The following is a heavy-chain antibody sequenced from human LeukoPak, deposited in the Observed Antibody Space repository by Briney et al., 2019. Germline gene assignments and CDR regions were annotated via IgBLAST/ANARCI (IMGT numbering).Heavy chain of an antibody. CDR1: GFTFSSYA. CDR3: ARVPNSSGWSTFDY. CDR2: ISSNGGNT. Sequence: GGSLRLSCAASGFTFSSYAMHWVRQAPGKGLAYVSAISSNGGNTFYANSVKGRFTVSRDSSKGTLYLQMGSLRPEDTAVYYCARVPNSSGWSTFDYWGLGTLVTVSS. J-gene: IGHJ4*02. V-gene: IGHV3-64*01. D-gene: IGHD6-19*01.